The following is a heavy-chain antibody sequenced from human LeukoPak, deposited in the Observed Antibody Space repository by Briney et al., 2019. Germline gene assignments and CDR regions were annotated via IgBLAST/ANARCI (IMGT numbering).Heavy chain of an antibody. CDR2: INPNSGGT. CDR3: ARQQLVPRYYYYGMDV. V-gene: IGHV1-2*02. D-gene: IGHD6-13*01. CDR1: GYTFTGYY. J-gene: IGHJ6*02. Sequence: ASVKVSCKASGYTFTGYYTHWVRQAPGQGLEWMGWINPNSGGTNYAQKFQGRVTMTRDTSISTAYMELSRLRSDDTAVYYCARQQLVPRYYYYGMDVWGQGTTVTVSS.